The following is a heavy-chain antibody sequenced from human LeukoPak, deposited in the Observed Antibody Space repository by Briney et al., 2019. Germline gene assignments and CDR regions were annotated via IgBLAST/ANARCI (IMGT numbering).Heavy chain of an antibody. J-gene: IGHJ4*02. CDR1: GFTFSSYW. CDR2: INSDGSST. V-gene: IGHV3-74*01. CDR3: ARVETAMVRGVDH. D-gene: IGHD5-18*01. Sequence: GGSLRLSRAASGFTFSSYWMHWVRQAPGKGLVWVSRINSDGSSTSYADSVKGRFTISRDNAKNTLYLQMNSLRAEDTAVYYCARVETAMVRGVDHWGQGTLVTVSS.